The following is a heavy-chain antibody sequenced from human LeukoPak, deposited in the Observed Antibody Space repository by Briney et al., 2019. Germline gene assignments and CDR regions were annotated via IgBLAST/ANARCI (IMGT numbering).Heavy chain of an antibody. Sequence: GASVKVSCKASGGTFSSYAISWVRQAPGQGLEWMGRIIPILGIANYAQKFQGRVTITADKSTSTACMELSSLRSEDTAVYYCARGSAYNWNDMGDYWGQGTLVTVSS. V-gene: IGHV1-69*04. CDR1: GGTFSSYA. CDR3: ARGSAYNWNDMGDY. CDR2: IIPILGIA. J-gene: IGHJ4*02. D-gene: IGHD1-1*01.